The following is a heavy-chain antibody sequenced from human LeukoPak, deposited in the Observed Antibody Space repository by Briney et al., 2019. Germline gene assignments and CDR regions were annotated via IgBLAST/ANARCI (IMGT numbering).Heavy chain of an antibody. D-gene: IGHD6-19*01. CDR3: ARGGLEGPHYYYYYMDV. Sequence: SETLSLTCTVSGGSISSSSYYWGWIRQPPGKGLECIGSIYYSGSTNYFPSLKSRVTISVDTSKNQFPLKLSSVTAADTAVYYCARGGLEGPHYYYYYMDVWGKGTTVTISS. CDR1: GGSISSSSYY. CDR2: IYYSGST. V-gene: IGHV4-39*01. J-gene: IGHJ6*03.